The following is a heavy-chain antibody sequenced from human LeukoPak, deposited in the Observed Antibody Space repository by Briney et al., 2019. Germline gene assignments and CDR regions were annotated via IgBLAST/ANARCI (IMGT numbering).Heavy chain of an antibody. CDR1: GGSISSYY. D-gene: IGHD3-10*01. CDR2: IYYSGST. CDR3: ARYYGSGTHFDY. V-gene: IGHV4-59*01. J-gene: IGHJ4*02. Sequence: SETLSLTCTVSGGSISSYYWSWIRQPPGKGLEWIGYIYYSGSTNYNPSLKSRVTISVDTSKNQFSLKLSSVTAADTAVYYCARYYGSGTHFDYWGQGTLVTVSS.